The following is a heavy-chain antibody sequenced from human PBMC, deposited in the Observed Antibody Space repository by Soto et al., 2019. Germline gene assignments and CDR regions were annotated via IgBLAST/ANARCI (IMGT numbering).Heavy chain of an antibody. CDR1: GFTFSSYA. CDR2: ISYDGSNK. D-gene: IGHD2-2*01. Sequence: QVQLVESGGGVVQPGRSLRLSCAASGFTFSSYAMHWVRQAPGKGLEWVAVISYDGSNKYYADSVKGRFTISRDNSKNTLYLQMNSLRAEDTAVYYCARDGGVWSSTSCYPRVSYYYGMDVWGQGTTVTVSS. CDR3: ARDGGVWSSTSCYPRVSYYYGMDV. V-gene: IGHV3-30-3*01. J-gene: IGHJ6*02.